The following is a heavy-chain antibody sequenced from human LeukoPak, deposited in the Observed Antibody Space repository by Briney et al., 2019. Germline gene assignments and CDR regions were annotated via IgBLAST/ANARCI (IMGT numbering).Heavy chain of an antibody. V-gene: IGHV1-2*02. D-gene: IGHD3-10*01. Sequence: GASVKVSCKASGYTFTGYYMHWVRQAPGQGLEWMGWINPNSGGTNYAQKFQGRVTMTRDTSISTAYMEPSRLRSDDTAVYYCARERITMVRGGNNWFDPWGQGTLVTVSS. CDR1: GYTFTGYY. CDR3: ARERITMVRGGNNWFDP. J-gene: IGHJ5*02. CDR2: INPNSGGT.